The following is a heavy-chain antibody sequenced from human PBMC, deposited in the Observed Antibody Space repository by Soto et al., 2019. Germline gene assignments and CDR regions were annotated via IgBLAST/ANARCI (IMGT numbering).Heavy chain of an antibody. J-gene: IGHJ6*02. CDR1: RGTFTSYA. Sequence: SVKVSCKTSRGTFTSYAISWVRQAPVQGPEWMGGILPIFSTANYAQKVQGRVTITAVESTRTAYMELSSLRSEDTAVYYCAIPHGTSGSGSYPYCDYCYVLDFSTQGSSVIGSS. V-gene: IGHV1-69*13. D-gene: IGHD3-10*01. CDR3: AIPHGTSGSGSYPYCDYCYVLDF. CDR2: ILPIFSTA.